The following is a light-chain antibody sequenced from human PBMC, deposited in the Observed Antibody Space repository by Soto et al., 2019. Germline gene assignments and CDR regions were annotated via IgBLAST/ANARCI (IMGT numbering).Light chain of an antibody. CDR1: QSISSW. Sequence: DIQMTQSPSTLSASVGDRVTITCRASQSISSWLAWYQQKPGKAPKLLIYKASSLESGVPSRFSGSGSGTEFTLTISSLQPDDFATYYCQQYNTVLGYTFGQGTKLEIK. J-gene: IGKJ2*01. V-gene: IGKV1-5*03. CDR2: KAS. CDR3: QQYNTVLGYT.